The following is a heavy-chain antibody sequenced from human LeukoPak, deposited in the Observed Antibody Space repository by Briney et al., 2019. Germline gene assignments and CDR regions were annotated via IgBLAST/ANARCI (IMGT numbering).Heavy chain of an antibody. CDR3: ATDYDVLTGSEVPDVFDI. J-gene: IGHJ3*02. Sequence: PSETLSLTCTVSGYSISRGFYWGWVRQPPGKGLEWIGNIYHSGTTYYNPSLKSRITISVDTSNNQFSLKLSSVTAADTAVYYCATDYDVLTGSEVPDVFDIWGQGTMVTVSS. CDR2: IYHSGTT. CDR1: GYSISRGFY. V-gene: IGHV4-38-2*02. D-gene: IGHD3-9*01.